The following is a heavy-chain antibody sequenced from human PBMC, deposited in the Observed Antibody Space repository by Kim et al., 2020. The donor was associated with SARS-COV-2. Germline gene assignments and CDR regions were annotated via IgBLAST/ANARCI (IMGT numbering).Heavy chain of an antibody. CDR3: ARETHPRPNFDY. V-gene: IGHV4-38-2*02. Sequence: SETLSLTCNVSGYSISRAYYWGWIRQPPGKGLEWIGSMFHSGFTYYNPSLRSRIAISVDTSKNQFSLELSSVTAADTAVYYCARETHPRPNFDYWGQGMQVTVSS. J-gene: IGHJ4*02. CDR2: MFHSGFT. CDR1: GYSISRAYY.